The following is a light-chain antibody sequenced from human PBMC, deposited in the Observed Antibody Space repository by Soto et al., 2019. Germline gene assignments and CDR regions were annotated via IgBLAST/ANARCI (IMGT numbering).Light chain of an antibody. CDR2: LEGSGSY. V-gene: IGLV4-60*02. CDR1: SGHSNYN. CDR3: ETWDSNTHV. Sequence: QSVLTQSSSASASLGSSVKLTCTLSSGHSNYNIAWHQQQPGKAPRYLMKLEGSGSYNKGSGVPDRFSGSSSGADRYLTISNLQFEDEADYYCETWDSNTHVFGTGTKLTVL. J-gene: IGLJ1*01.